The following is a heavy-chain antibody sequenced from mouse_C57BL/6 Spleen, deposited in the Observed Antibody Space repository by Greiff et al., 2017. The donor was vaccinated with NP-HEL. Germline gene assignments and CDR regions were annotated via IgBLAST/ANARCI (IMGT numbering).Heavy chain of an antibody. CDR3: ARPVYGSSYGFAY. Sequence: EVKVEESGGGLVKPGGSLKLSCAASGFTFSDYGMHWVRQAPEKGLEWVAYISSGSSTIYYADTVKGRFTISRDNAKNTLFLQMTSLRSEDTAMYYCARPVYGSSYGFAYWGQGTLVTVSA. J-gene: IGHJ3*01. CDR2: ISSGSSTI. V-gene: IGHV5-17*01. CDR1: GFTFSDYG. D-gene: IGHD1-1*01.